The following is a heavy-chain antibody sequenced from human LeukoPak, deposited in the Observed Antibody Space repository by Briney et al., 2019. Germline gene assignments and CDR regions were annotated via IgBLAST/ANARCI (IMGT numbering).Heavy chain of an antibody. J-gene: IGHJ4*02. CDR3: TTGYERGSLGPGDGYNFAF. CDR2: IKSKNDGGTT. CDR1: GFTFNTAW. D-gene: IGHD5-24*01. Sequence: PGGSLRLSCAASGFTFNTAWMTWVREAPGKGLEWVGRIKSKNDGGTTDFPAPLKGRFSISRDDSRNTLYLQMNSLKTEDTAAYYCTTGYERGSLGPGDGYNFAFWGRGTLVTVSS. V-gene: IGHV3-15*01.